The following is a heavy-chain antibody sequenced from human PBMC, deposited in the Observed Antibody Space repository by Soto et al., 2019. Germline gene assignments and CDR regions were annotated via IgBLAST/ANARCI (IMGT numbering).Heavy chain of an antibody. CDR1: GGSFSGYY. D-gene: IGHD3-16*01. CDR3: ARHNGPLYVGYYYDMDV. J-gene: IGHJ6*02. Sequence: SETLSLTCAVYGGSFSGYYWSWIRQPPGKGLEWIGYIYHSGSTYYNPSLKSRVTISVDRSKNQFSLKLSSVTAADTAVYYCARHNGPLYVGYYYDMDVWGQGTTVTVSS. CDR2: IYHSGST. V-gene: IGHV4-34*01.